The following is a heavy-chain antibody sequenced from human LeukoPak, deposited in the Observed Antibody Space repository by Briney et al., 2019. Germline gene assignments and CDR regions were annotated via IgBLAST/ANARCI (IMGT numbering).Heavy chain of an antibody. D-gene: IGHD4-17*01. V-gene: IGHV4-59*08. J-gene: IGHJ4*02. CDR3: ARMRYGDWYFDY. CDR1: GGSISSYY. CDR2: IYYSGST. Sequence: PSETLSLTCTVSGGSISSYYWSWIRQPPGKGLEWIGYIYYSGSTNYNPSLKSRVTISVDTSKNQFSLKLSSVTAADTAVYYCARMRYGDWYFDYWGQGTLVTVSS.